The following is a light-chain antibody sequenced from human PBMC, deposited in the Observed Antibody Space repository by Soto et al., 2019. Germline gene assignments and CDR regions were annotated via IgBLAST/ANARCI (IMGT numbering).Light chain of an antibody. Sequence: IQITHSPATLAGSVADRVPITCRASQTISSWLAWYQQKPGKAPKLLIYKASTLKSGVPSRFSGSGSGTEFTLTISSLQPDDFATYYRQHYNSYSEAFGQGSKVDIK. CDR1: QTISSW. CDR2: KAS. J-gene: IGKJ1*01. V-gene: IGKV1-5*03. CDR3: QHYNSYSEA.